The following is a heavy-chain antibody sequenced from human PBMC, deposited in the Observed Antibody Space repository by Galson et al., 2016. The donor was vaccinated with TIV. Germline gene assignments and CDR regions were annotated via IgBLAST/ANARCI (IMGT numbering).Heavy chain of an antibody. J-gene: IGHJ6*02. V-gene: IGHV3-9*01. D-gene: IGHD2-15*01. CDR1: GFGFADYA. CDR3: VKDMRRGCDGVNCYTYYFYFYGLDV. Sequence: SLRLSCAASGFGFADYAMHWVRQAPGKGLEWVSGIRWNGGNIGYADSVKGRFTISRDNRKNFVFLQMNSLRAEDTALYYCVKDMRRGCDGVNCYTYYFYFYGLDVWGQGTTVTVPS. CDR2: IRWNGGNI.